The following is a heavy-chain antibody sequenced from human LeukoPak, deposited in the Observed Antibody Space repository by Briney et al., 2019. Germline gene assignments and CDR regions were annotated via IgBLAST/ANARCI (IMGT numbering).Heavy chain of an antibody. V-gene: IGHV4-59*01. CDR2: IYYSGST. D-gene: IGHD6-6*01. CDR1: GGSIGSYY. Sequence: SETLSLTCTVSGGSIGSYYWSWIRQPPGKGLEWIGYIYYSGSTNYNPSLKSRVTISVDTSKNQFSLKLSSVTAADTAVYYCVRESSGEYFQHWGQGTLVTVSS. CDR3: VRESSGEYFQH. J-gene: IGHJ1*01.